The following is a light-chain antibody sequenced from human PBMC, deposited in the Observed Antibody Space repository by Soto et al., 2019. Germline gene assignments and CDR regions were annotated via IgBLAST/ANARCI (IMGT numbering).Light chain of an antibody. J-gene: IGKJ4*02. V-gene: IGKV3-11*01. CDR2: GAS. CDR3: QQRSSWPLT. Sequence: EIVLKQSPATLSLSQMEMAALGCMASQSLSKSLVWYQQKPGQAPRLLIDGASNRATGIPARFSGSGSGTDFTLTISSLEPEDFAVYFCQQRSSWPLTFGGGTKVDI. CDR1: QSLSKS.